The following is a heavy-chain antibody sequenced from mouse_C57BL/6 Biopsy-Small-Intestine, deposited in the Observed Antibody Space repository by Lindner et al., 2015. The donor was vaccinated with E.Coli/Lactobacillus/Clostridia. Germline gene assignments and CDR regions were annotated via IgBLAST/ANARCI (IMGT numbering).Heavy chain of an antibody. D-gene: IGHD1-1*01. Sequence: VQLQESGAELARPGASVKLSCKASGYTFTSYGLSWVQQRTGQGLEWIGEIYPRSGNTYYNEKFKGKATLTADKSSSTAYMELRSLTSEDSAVFFCARSYYYGSREGYYFDYWGQGTTLTVSS. CDR3: ARSYYYGSREGYYFDY. V-gene: IGHV1-81*01. CDR2: IYPRSGNT. CDR1: GYTFTSYG. J-gene: IGHJ2*01.